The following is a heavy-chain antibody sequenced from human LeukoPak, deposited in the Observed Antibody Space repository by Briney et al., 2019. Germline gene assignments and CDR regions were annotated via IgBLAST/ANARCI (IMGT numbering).Heavy chain of an antibody. Sequence: SETLPLTCTVSGGSISSGSYYWSWIRQPAGKGLEWIGRIYTSGSTNYNPSLKSRVTISVDTSKNQFSLKLSSVTAADTAVYYCARTYYDILTAIIQGFDYWGQGTLVTVSS. J-gene: IGHJ4*02. CDR2: IYTSGST. D-gene: IGHD3-9*01. V-gene: IGHV4-61*02. CDR1: GGSISSGSYY. CDR3: ARTYYDILTAIIQGFDY.